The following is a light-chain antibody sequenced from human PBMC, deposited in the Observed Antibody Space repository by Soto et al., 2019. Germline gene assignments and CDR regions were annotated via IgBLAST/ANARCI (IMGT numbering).Light chain of an antibody. CDR1: QSVSSSY. J-gene: IGKJ4*01. CDR3: QQYNNWPLT. Sequence: EIVLTQSPGTLSLSPVERDTLCCRASQSVSSSYLAWYQQKPGQAPRLLIYGASTRATGIPARFSGSGSGTEFTLTISSLQSEDFAVYYCQQYNNWPLTFGGGTKVDI. CDR2: GAS. V-gene: IGKV3-15*01.